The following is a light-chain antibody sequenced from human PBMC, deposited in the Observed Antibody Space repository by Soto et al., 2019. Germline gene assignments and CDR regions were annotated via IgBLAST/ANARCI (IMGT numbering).Light chain of an antibody. J-gene: IGLJ1*01. CDR3: SSFTSTSTNYV. V-gene: IGLV2-14*01. Sequence: QSALTQPASVSGSPGQSITISCTGTSSDVGGYNHVSWYQQHPGKAPKLMISAVSNRPSGVANRFSGSKSGNTASLTISGLQPEDEADYYCSSFTSTSTNYVFGTGTKLTVL. CDR2: AVS. CDR1: SSDVGGYNH.